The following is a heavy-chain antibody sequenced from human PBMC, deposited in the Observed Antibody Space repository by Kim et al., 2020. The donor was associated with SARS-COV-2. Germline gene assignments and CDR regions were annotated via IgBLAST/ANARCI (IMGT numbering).Heavy chain of an antibody. V-gene: IGHV3-30-3*01. D-gene: IGHD6-19*01. CDR1: GFTFSSYA. CDR2: ISYDGSNK. CDR3: ARGGWGEVAGTRG. J-gene: IGHJ4*02. Sequence: GGSLRLSCAASGFTFSSYAMHWVRQAPGKGLEWVAVISYDGSNKYYADSVKGRFTISRDNSKNTLYLQMNSLRAEDTAVYYCARGGWGEVAGTRGWGQGTLVTVSS.